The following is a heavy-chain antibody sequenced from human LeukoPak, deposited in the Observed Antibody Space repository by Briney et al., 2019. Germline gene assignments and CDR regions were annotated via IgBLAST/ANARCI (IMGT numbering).Heavy chain of an antibody. CDR3: ASAYCGGDCYPLNFDY. Sequence: PGGSLRLSCAASGFTVSSNYMSWVRQAPGKGLEWVSVIYSGGRTYYADSVKGGFTISRDNSKNTLYLQMNSLRAEDTAVYYCASAYCGGDCYPLNFDYWGQGTLVTVSP. V-gene: IGHV3-66*01. CDR2: IYSGGRT. J-gene: IGHJ4*02. D-gene: IGHD2-21*02. CDR1: GFTVSSNY.